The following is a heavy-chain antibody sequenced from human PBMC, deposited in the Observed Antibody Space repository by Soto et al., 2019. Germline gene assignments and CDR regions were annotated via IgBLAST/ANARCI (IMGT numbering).Heavy chain of an antibody. CDR1: GYEFDNYG. CDR3: ARGLTRFGESTDPCDV. CDR2: ISGYNGNT. V-gene: IGHV1-18*01. D-gene: IGHD3-10*01. Sequence: QVQLVQSGAEVKNPGASVTVSCKASGYEFDNYGISWVRQAPGQGLEWMGWISGYNGNTNSAENFHGRVTMTRDTSTRIAYMELKSLRSDDTAVYYCARGLTRFGESTDPCDVWGQGTMLTVSS. J-gene: IGHJ3*01.